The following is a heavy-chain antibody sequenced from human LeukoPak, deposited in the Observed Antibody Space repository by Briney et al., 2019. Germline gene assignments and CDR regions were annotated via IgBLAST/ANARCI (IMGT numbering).Heavy chain of an antibody. V-gene: IGHV3-21*01. D-gene: IGHD6-13*01. CDR2: ISSSSSYI. Sequence: PGGSLKLSCAASGFTFSNYNMNWVRQAPGKGLEWVSSISSSSSYIYYADSVKGRFTISRDNAKNSLYLQMNSLRAEDTAVYYCAREYSSSSIDYWGQGTLVTVSS. CDR3: AREYSSSSIDY. CDR1: GFTFSNYN. J-gene: IGHJ4*02.